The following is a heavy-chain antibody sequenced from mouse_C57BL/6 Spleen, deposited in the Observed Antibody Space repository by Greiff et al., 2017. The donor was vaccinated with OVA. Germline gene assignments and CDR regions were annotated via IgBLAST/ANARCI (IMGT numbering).Heavy chain of an antibody. CDR1: GFTFSSYA. CDR2: ISDGGSYT. Sequence: EVNVVESGGGLVKPGGSLKLSCAASGFTFSSYAMSWVRQTPEKRLEWVATISDGGSYTYYPDNVKGRFTISRDNAKNNLYLQMSHLKSEDTAMYYCARAFAYWGQGTLVTVSA. J-gene: IGHJ3*01. V-gene: IGHV5-4*03. D-gene: IGHD3-1*01. CDR3: ARAFAY.